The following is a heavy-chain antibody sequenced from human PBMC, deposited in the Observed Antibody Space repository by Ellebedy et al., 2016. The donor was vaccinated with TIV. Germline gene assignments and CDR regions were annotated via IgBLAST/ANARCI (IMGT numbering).Heavy chain of an antibody. CDR1: GFTFSSHW. CDR2: IDSYGRTT. J-gene: IGHJ4*02. V-gene: IGHV3-74*01. CDR3: AKLPVAYNWNYADDY. Sequence: PGGSLRLSCAASGFTFSSHWMHWVRQAPGKGLVWVSCIDSYGRTTSYADSVKGRFTISRDNVKNTLYLQMNSLGAEDTAVYYCAKLPVAYNWNYADDYWGQGTLVTVSS. D-gene: IGHD1-7*01.